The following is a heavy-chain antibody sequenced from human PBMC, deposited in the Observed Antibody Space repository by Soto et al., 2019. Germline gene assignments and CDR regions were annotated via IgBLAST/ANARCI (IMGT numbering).Heavy chain of an antibody. CDR1: GFTFSSYA. D-gene: IGHD2-21*02. CDR3: AKAGRGDGDYYSWFDP. CDR2: ISGSGGST. J-gene: IGHJ5*02. V-gene: IGHV3-23*01. Sequence: EVQLLESGGGLVQPGGSLRLSCAASGFTFSSYAMSWVRQAPGKGLEWVSAISGSGGSTYYADSVKGRFTISRDNSKNTLYLQMNSLRAEDTAVYYCAKAGRGDGDYYSWFDPWGQGTLVTVSS.